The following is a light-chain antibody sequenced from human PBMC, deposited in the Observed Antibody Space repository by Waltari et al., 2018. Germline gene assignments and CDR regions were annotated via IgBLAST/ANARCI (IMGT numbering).Light chain of an antibody. CDR1: QPVRTTY. CDR2: GAS. J-gene: IGKJ4*01. V-gene: IGKV3-20*01. CDR3: QQYDISPLT. Sequence: EIVLTQSPGTLSLSPGERATLSCRASQPVRTTYLAWYQQKPGQAPTLLIYGASSSATGIPDRFSGSGSGTDFSLTISSLEPEDVAVYYCQQYDISPLTFSGGTKVEIK.